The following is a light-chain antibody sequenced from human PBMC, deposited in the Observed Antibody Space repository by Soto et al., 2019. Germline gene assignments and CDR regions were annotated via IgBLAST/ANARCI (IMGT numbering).Light chain of an antibody. J-gene: IGKJ5*01. CDR1: QSVSSSY. CDR2: GAS. Sequence: EIVLTQSPGTLSLSPGERATLSYRASQSVSSSYLAWYQQKPGQAPRLLIYGASSRATGIPDRFSGSGSGTDFTLTISRLEPEDFVVYYCQQYGGSPPITFGQGTRLEIK. CDR3: QQYGGSPPIT. V-gene: IGKV3-20*01.